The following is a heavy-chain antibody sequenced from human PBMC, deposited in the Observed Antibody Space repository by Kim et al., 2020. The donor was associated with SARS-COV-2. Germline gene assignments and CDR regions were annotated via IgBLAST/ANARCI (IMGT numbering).Heavy chain of an antibody. Sequence: SETLSLTCTVSGGSISSGGYYWSWIRQHPGKGLEWIGYIYYSGSTYYNPSLKSRVTISVDTSKNQFSLKLSSVTAADTAVYYCAREGCGGDCYPYANYFDYWGQGTLVTVSS. CDR1: GGSISSGGYY. CDR3: AREGCGGDCYPYANYFDY. V-gene: IGHV4-31*03. CDR2: IYYSGST. D-gene: IGHD2-21*02. J-gene: IGHJ4*02.